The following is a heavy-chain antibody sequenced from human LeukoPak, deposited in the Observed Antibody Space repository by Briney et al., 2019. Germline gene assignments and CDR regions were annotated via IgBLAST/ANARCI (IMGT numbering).Heavy chain of an antibody. D-gene: IGHD3-10*01. Sequence: SETLSLTCTVSGYSINSGYSWGWIRQPPGKALEWIGSIYYTGSTYYNPSLKSRATISVDTSKNEFSLKLSSVTAADTAVYYCARDGYYFGSENYYNLPDYWGQGSLVTVSS. CDR2: IYYTGST. CDR3: ARDGYYFGSENYYNLPDY. CDR1: GYSINSGYS. V-gene: IGHV4-38-2*02. J-gene: IGHJ4*02.